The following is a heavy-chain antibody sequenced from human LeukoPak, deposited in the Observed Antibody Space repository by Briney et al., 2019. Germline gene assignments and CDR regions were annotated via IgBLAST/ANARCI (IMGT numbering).Heavy chain of an antibody. CDR3: ARGGGTTLASTYCSSTSCPTRDAFDI. J-gene: IGHJ3*02. V-gene: IGHV1-2*02. Sequence: ASVKVSCKASGYTFTGYYMHWVRQAPGQGLEWMGWINPNSGGTNYAQKFQGRVTMTRDTSISTAYMELSRLRSDDTAVYYCARGGGTTLASTYCSSTSCPTRDAFDIWGQGTMVTVSS. D-gene: IGHD2-2*01. CDR1: GYTFTGYY. CDR2: INPNSGGT.